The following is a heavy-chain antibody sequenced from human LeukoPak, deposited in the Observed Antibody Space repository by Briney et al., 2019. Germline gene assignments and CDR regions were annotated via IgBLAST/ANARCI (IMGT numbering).Heavy chain of an antibody. CDR3: ARDGGWQDDY. V-gene: IGHV3-21*01. CDR1: GFTFSSYS. D-gene: IGHD3-16*01. CDR2: ISSSSSYI. Sequence: NTGGSLRLSCAASGFTFSSYSMNWVRQAPGKGLEWVSSISSSSSYIYYADSVKGRFTISRDNAKNSLYLQMNSLRAEDTAVYYCARDGGWQDDYWGQGTLVTVSS. J-gene: IGHJ4*02.